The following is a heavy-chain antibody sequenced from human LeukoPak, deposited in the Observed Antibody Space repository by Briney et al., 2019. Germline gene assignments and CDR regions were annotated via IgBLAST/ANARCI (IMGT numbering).Heavy chain of an antibody. Sequence: SVKVSCKASGGTFSSYAISWVRQAPGQGLEWMGGIIPIFGTANYAQKFQGRVTITADESTSTAYMELSSLRSEDTAVYYCARDSEQRLVRGSRSHFDYWGQGTLVTVSS. J-gene: IGHJ4*02. CDR3: ARDSEQRLVRGSRSHFDY. D-gene: IGHD6-13*01. V-gene: IGHV1-69*13. CDR2: IIPIFGTA. CDR1: GGTFSSYA.